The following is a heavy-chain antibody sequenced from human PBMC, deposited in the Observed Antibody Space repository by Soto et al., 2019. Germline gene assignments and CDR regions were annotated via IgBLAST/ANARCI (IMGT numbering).Heavy chain of an antibody. D-gene: IGHD5-18*01. J-gene: IGHJ6*02. V-gene: IGHV4-30-2*01. CDR1: GGSISSGGYS. CDR2: IYHSGST. Sequence: SETLSLTCAVSGGSISSGGYSWSWIRQPPGKGLEWIGYIYHSGSTYYNPSLKSRVTISVDRSKNQFSLKLSSVTAADTAVYYCARDRHLGYRYGMDVWGQGTTVTVSS. CDR3: ARDRHLGYRYGMDV.